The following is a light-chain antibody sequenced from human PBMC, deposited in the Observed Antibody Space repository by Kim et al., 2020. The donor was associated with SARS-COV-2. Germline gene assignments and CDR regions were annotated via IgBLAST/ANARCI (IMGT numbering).Light chain of an antibody. J-gene: IGKJ5*01. CDR1: QSGGDF. CDR3: QRSSWPIT. Sequence: SLSPGEGATISCRASQSGGDFLAWYQQRPGQAPRLLIDDVSKRATGIPTRFRGSGSGTDFTLTVTTLEPEDFALYYCQRSSWPITFGQGTRLEIK. V-gene: IGKV3-11*01. CDR2: DVS.